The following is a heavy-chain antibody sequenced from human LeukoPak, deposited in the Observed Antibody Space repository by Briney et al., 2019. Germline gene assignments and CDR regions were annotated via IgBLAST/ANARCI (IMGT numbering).Heavy chain of an antibody. CDR1: GFTFSSYE. Sequence: GGSLRLSCAASGFTFSSYEMNWVRQAPGKGLEWVSYISSSGSTIYYADSVKGRFTISRDNAKNSPYLQMNSLRAEDTAVYYCARDPLPYYDILTGPYWGQGTLVTVSS. J-gene: IGHJ4*02. V-gene: IGHV3-48*03. D-gene: IGHD3-9*01. CDR3: ARDPLPYYDILTGPY. CDR2: ISSSGSTI.